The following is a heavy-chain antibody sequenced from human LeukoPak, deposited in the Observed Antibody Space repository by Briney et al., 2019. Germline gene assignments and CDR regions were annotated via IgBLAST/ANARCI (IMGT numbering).Heavy chain of an antibody. V-gene: IGHV1-8*01. Sequence: ASVKVSCKASGYTFTSYDINWVRQATGQGLEWMGWMNPNSGSTGYAQKFQGRVTMTRNTSISTAYMELSSLRSEDTAVYYCARDVGSQMATISDWFDPWGQGTLVTVSS. J-gene: IGHJ5*02. CDR3: ARDVGSQMATISDWFDP. CDR1: GYTFTSYD. D-gene: IGHD5-24*01. CDR2: MNPNSGST.